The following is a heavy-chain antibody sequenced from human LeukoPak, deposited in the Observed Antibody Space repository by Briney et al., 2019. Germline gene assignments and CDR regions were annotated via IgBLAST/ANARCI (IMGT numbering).Heavy chain of an antibody. Sequence: GGSLRLSCAGSGFTFNSYAMSWVRQAPGKGLEWVSAISGSGGSTYYADSVKGRFTISRDNSKNTLYLQMNSLRAEDTAVYYCANLLGYCSSTSCYASNWGQGTLVTVSS. D-gene: IGHD2-2*01. CDR2: ISGSGGST. CDR3: ANLLGYCSSTSCYASN. CDR1: GFTFNSYA. V-gene: IGHV3-23*01. J-gene: IGHJ4*02.